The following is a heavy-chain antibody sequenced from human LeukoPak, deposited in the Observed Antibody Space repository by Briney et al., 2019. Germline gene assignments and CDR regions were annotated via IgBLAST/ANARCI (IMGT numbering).Heavy chain of an antibody. J-gene: IGHJ3*02. V-gene: IGHV4-59*01. Sequence: PSETLSLTCTVSGGSISSYYWSWIRQPPGKGLEWIGYIYYSGSTNYNPSLKSRVTISVDTSKNQFSLKLSSVTAADTAVYYCARVKQLVASDIWGQGTMVTVSP. CDR2: IYYSGST. D-gene: IGHD6-6*01. CDR1: GGSISSYY. CDR3: ARVKQLVASDI.